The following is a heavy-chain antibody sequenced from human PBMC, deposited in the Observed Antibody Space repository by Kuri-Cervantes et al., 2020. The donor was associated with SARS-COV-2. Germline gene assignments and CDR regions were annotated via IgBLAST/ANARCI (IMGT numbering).Heavy chain of an antibody. D-gene: IGHD2-15*01. J-gene: IGHJ4*02. CDR2: TSGSGGSK. Sequence: GGSLRLSCVASGFTFSSYAMSWVRQAPGKGLEWVSATSGSGGSKYYADSVKGRFTISRDNSKNTLYLQMNTLRAEDTAVYYCAKDSGGSSYWGQGTLVTVSS. CDR1: GFTFSSYA. CDR3: AKDSGGSSY. V-gene: IGHV3-23*01.